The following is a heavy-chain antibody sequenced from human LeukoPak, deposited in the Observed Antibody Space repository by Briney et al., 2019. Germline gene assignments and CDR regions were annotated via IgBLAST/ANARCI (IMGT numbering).Heavy chain of an antibody. D-gene: IGHD3-10*01. CDR3: ARRMVRGVIMTDWFDP. CDR2: INPNSGGT. J-gene: IGHJ5*02. Sequence: ASVKVSCKASGYTFTGYYMPWVRQPPGQGLEWIGWINPNSGGTNYARKFQGRVTMTRDTSSSTAYRELSRLRSDDTAVYYCARRMVRGVIMTDWFDPWGQGTLVTVSS. V-gene: IGHV1-2*02. CDR1: GYTFTGYY.